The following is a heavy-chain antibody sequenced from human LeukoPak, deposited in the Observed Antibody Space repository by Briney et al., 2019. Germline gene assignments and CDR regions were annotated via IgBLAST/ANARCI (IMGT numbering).Heavy chain of an antibody. J-gene: IGHJ4*02. CDR1: GFTFSSYS. V-gene: IGHV3-21*01. D-gene: IGHD3-22*01. CDR2: ISSSSSYI. CDR3: ARDQGGAWYYDSSGY. Sequence: GGSLRLSCAASGFTFSSYSMNWVRQAPGKGLEWVSSISSSSSYIYYADSVKGRFTISRDNAKNSLYLQMNSLRAEDTAVYYCARDQGGAWYYDSSGYWGQGPLVTVSS.